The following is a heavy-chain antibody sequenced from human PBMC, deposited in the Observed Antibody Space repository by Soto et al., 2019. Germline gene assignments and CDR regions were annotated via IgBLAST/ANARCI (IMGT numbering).Heavy chain of an antibody. J-gene: IGHJ4*02. CDR3: AKDWTHSYSSGWYSIDY. CDR2: ISYDGSNK. V-gene: IGHV3-30*18. CDR1: GFTFSSYG. Sequence: PGWSLRLSCAASGFTFSSYGMHLVRQAPGKGLEWVAFISYDGSNKYYADSVKGRFTISRDNSKNTLYLQMNSLRAEETAVYYCAKDWTHSYSSGWYSIDYWGEGTLVTVSS. D-gene: IGHD6-19*01.